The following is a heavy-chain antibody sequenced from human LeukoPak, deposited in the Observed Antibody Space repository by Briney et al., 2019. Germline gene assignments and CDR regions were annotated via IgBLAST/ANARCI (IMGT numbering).Heavy chain of an antibody. CDR1: GFTFSSNW. CDR3: AKGGYSSSWYFTRFDP. V-gene: IGHV3-23*01. J-gene: IGHJ5*02. Sequence: GGSLRLSCAASGFTFSSNWMHWVRQAPGKGLEWVSAISGSGGSTYYADSVKGRFTISRDNSKNTLYLQMNSLRAEDTAVYYCAKGGYSSSWYFTRFDPWGQGTLVTVSS. CDR2: ISGSGGST. D-gene: IGHD6-13*01.